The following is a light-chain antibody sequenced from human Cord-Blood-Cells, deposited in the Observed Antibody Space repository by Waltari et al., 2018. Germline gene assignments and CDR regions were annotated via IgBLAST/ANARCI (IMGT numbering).Light chain of an antibody. CDR1: RSDVGGYNY. J-gene: IGLJ3*02. CDR2: DVS. CDR3: SSYTSSSTLWV. V-gene: IGLV2-14*01. Sequence: QSALTQPASVSGSPGQSITISCTGTRSDVGGYNYVSCYQQHPSKAPKLMIYDVSNRPSGVSNRFSGSKSGNTASLTISGLQAEDEADYYCSSYTSSSTLWVFGGGTKLTVL.